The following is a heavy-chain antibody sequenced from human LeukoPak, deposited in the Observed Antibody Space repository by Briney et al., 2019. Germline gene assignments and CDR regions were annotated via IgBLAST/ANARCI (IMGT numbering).Heavy chain of an antibody. CDR1: GFTFSNAW. CDR3: ATVAKLHSSGLPRDY. V-gene: IGHV3-15*07. CDR2: IKSKTDGGTT. D-gene: IGHD5-12*01. J-gene: IGHJ4*02. Sequence: AGGSLRLSCAASGFTFSNAWMNWVRQAPGKGLEWVGRIKSKTDGGTTDYAAPVKGRFTISRDDSKNTLYLQMNSLKTEDTAVYYCATVAKLHSSGLPRDYWGQGTLVTVSS.